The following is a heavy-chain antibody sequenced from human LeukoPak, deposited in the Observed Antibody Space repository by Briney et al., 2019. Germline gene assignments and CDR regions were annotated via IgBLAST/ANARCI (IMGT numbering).Heavy chain of an antibody. CDR2: INHSGST. D-gene: IGHD3-3*01. CDR3: VRITVLVRHVTIFGVVRRWFDP. J-gene: IGHJ5*02. Sequence: SETLSLTCAVYGGSFSGYYWSWIRQPPGKGLEWIGEINHSGSTNYNPSLKSRVTISVETSKNQFSLKLRSVTAAATAVYYCVRITVLVRHVTIFGVVRRWFDPWGQGNLVTVSS. V-gene: IGHV4-34*01. CDR1: GGSFSGYY.